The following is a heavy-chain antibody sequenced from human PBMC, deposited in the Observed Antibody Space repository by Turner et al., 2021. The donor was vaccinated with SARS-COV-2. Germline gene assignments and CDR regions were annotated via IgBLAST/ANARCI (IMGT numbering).Heavy chain of an antibody. J-gene: IGHJ2*01. D-gene: IGHD4-17*01. CDR1: GFTFSSYD. Sequence: EVQLVESGGGLVQPGGSLRLSCAASGFTFSSYDMHWVRQATGKVLEWVSAIGTAGDTYYPGSVKGRFTISRENAKNSLYLQMNSLRAGDTAVYYCARAGGMTTVLPGYFDLWGRGTLVTVSS. CDR2: IGTAGDT. CDR3: ARAGGMTTVLPGYFDL. V-gene: IGHV3-13*04.